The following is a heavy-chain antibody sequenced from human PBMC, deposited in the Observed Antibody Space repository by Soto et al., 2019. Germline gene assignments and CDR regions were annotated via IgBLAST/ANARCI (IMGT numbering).Heavy chain of an antibody. J-gene: IGHJ4*02. CDR3: ARDLFDFDY. V-gene: IGHV3-43*01. Sequence: PGGSLRLSCAASGFSFEDYTMHWVRQGPGKGPEWISLISWDGGITDYSDSVKGRFISSRDNSKNTLYLQMNSLRAEDTAVYYCARDLFDFDYWGQGTLVTVSS. CDR2: ISWDGGIT. CDR1: GFSFEDYT.